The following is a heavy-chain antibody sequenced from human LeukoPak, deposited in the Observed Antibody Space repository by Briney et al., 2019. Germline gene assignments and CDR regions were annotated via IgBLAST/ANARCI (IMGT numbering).Heavy chain of an antibody. CDR3: ARGAASSGYYSIFYSDY. J-gene: IGHJ4*02. CDR2: IYYSGST. V-gene: IGHV4-59*01. D-gene: IGHD3-22*01. CDR1: GGSISSYY. Sequence: SETLSLTCTVSGGSISSYYRNWIRQPPGKGLEWIGYIYYSGSTNYNPSLKSRVTISVDTSKNQFSLKLSSVTAADTAVYYCARGAASSGYYSIFYSDYWGQGTLVTVSS.